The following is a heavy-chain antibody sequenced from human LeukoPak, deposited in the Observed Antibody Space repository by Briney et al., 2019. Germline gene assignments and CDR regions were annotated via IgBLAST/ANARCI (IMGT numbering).Heavy chain of an antibody. CDR1: SGSISTSNYY. Sequence: PSETLSLTCTVSSGSISTSNYYWGWVRQPPGKALEWIGNIFYSGSTYYSPSLKSRVTMSVDTSKNQFSLKLSSVTAADTAVYYCARDGILTGYGNYYYYYMDVWGKGTTVTISS. CDR3: ARDGILTGYGNYYYYYMDV. V-gene: IGHV4-39*07. D-gene: IGHD3-9*01. J-gene: IGHJ6*03. CDR2: IFYSGST.